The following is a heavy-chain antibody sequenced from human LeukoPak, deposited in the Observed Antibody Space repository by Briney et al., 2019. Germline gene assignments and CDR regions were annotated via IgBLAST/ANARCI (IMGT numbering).Heavy chain of an antibody. CDR3: ATSANGLDWFDP. Sequence: GGSLRLSCAASGFTFSSYAMSWVRQAPGKGLEWVSAISGSGGSTYYADSVKGRFTISRDNSKNTLYLQMNSLRAEDTAVHYCATSANGLDWFDPWGQGTLVTVSS. CDR2: ISGSGGST. D-gene: IGHD2-8*01. V-gene: IGHV3-23*01. CDR1: GFTFSSYA. J-gene: IGHJ5*02.